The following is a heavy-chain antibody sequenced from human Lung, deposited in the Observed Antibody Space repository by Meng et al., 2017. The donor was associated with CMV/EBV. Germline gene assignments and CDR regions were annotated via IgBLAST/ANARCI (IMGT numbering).Heavy chain of an antibody. D-gene: IGHD3-16*01. J-gene: IGHJ4*02. CDR3: AKGGGGGRSASDY. Sequence: LSLTXXASGFTFSTYSMNWVRQAPGKGLEWISYISSGSSTIYYADSVKGRFCMSRDNAEKTLYLHVNNLRGEDTAVYYCAKGGGGGRSASDYWGQGTLVTVSS. V-gene: IGHV3-48*04. CDR1: GFTFSTYS. CDR2: ISSGSSTI.